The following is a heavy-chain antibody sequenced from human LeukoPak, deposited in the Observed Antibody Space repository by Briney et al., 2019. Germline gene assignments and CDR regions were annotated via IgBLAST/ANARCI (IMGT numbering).Heavy chain of an antibody. CDR1: GGSISSNY. CDR2: IYTSGSS. CDR3: ARDGGGVVSYFDK. D-gene: IGHD3-3*01. Sequence: SETLSLTCSVSGGSISSNYWSWIRQPAGKGLEWIGHIYTSGSSSYNPSLESRVTMSVDTSKNQFSLKMSSVTAADTAVYYCARDGGGVVSYFDKGGQGTLVTVSS. J-gene: IGHJ4*02. V-gene: IGHV4-4*07.